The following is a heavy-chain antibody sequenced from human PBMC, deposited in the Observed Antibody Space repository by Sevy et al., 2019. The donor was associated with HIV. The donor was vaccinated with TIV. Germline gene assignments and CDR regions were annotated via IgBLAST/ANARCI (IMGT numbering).Heavy chain of an antibody. CDR1: GFTFTTYW. J-gene: IGHJ6*02. Sequence: GESLKISCKGSGFTFTTYWIGWVRQMPGKGLEWIGIIYPDDSDTRYSPSFQGQVTISVDKSISTAYLQWSTLKASDTAMCYCARHHASYGVTGYYYYYGLDVWGQGTTVTVSS. CDR3: ARHHASYGVTGYYYYYGLDV. CDR2: IYPDDSDT. D-gene: IGHD4-17*01. V-gene: IGHV5-51*01.